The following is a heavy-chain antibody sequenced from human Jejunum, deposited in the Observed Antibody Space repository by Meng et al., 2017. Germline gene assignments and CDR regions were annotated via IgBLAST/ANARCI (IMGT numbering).Heavy chain of an antibody. CDR2: IKTKREGGTT. J-gene: IGHJ4*02. CDR3: AKDEELHC. D-gene: IGHD3-10*01. V-gene: IGHV3-15*01. CDR1: GFSFSNVW. Sequence: EVRLVESGGGLLKPGGSLRLSCAASGFSFSNVWMNWVRQAPGKGLEWVGRIKTKREGGTTNDAALAKGRFTISRDDSKTTLYLQMNSLKTEDTAVYYCAKDEELHCWGQGSLVTVSS.